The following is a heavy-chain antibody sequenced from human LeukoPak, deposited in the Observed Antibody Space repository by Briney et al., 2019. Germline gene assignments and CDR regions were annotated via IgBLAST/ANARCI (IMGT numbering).Heavy chain of an antibody. J-gene: IGHJ6*02. CDR2: INRDGSER. CDR1: GFTFDNYW. CDR3: ARRNAMDV. V-gene: IGHV3-7*03. Sequence: GGSLRLSCAASGFTFDNYWMTWVRQAPGKGLEWVANINRDGSERYYVDSVKGRFTISRDDAKSSLYLQMNSLRAEDTAVYYCARRNAMDVWGQGTTVIVFS.